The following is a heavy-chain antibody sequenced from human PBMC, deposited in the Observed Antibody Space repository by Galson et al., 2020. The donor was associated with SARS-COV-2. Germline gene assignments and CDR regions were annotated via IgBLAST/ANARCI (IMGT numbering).Heavy chain of an antibody. Sequence: GGSLRLSCAASGFIFSSYWMSWVRQAPGKGLEWVANIELAGSEIYYVDSVKGRFTISRDNGKNSLYLQMNSLRAEDTAVYYCVRGLGYSGSNAENFDYWGQGTLVTVSS. CDR1: GFIFSSYW. J-gene: IGHJ4*02. CDR2: IELAGSEI. CDR3: VRGLGYSGSNAENFDY. D-gene: IGHD3-16*01. V-gene: IGHV3-7*03.